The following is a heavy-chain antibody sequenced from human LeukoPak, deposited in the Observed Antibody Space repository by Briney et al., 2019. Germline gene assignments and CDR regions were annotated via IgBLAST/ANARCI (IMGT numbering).Heavy chain of an antibody. J-gene: IGHJ5*02. CDR1: GFTFSDYY. V-gene: IGHV3-11*01. CDR3: ARVKRDGWFDP. Sequence: GGSLRLSCAASGFTFSDYYMSWIRQAPGKGLEWVSYISSSGSTIYYADSVKGRFTISRGNAKNSLYLQMNSLRAEDTAVYYCARVKRDGWFDPWGQGTLVTVSS. CDR2: ISSSGSTI.